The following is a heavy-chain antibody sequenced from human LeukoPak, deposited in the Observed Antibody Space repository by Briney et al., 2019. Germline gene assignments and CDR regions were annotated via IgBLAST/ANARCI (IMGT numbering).Heavy chain of an antibody. J-gene: IGHJ5*02. V-gene: IGHV4-38-2*01. D-gene: IGHD1-7*01. Sequence: SETLSLTCAVSGYSISSGFFWGWIRQPPGKGLEWIGSIYHSGSTYYNPSLKSRVTISVDTSKNQFSLQLRFVTAADTDVFYCARLLTGTNPNNWFDPWGQGTLVTVSS. CDR2: IYHSGST. CDR3: ARLLTGTNPNNWFDP. CDR1: GYSISSGFF.